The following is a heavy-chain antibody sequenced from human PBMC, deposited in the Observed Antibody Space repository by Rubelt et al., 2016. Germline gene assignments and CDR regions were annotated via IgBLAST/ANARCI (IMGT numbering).Heavy chain of an antibody. CDR3: ARGRRGSSSWLGRDFYGMDV. D-gene: IGHD6-13*01. V-gene: IGHV4-34*01. CDR1: GGSFSGYY. J-gene: IGHJ6*02. Sequence: QVQLQQWGAGLLKPSETLSLTCAVYGGSFSGYYWSWIRQHPGKGLEWIGEINHSGRTNSNPSLKSRVTLSVEPARNHVSLNLSFVAAAGTAVYYLARGRRGSSSWLGRDFYGMDVWGQGTTVTVSS. CDR2: INHSGRT.